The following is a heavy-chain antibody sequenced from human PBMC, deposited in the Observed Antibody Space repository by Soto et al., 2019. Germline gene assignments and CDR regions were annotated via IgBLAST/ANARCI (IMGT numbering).Heavy chain of an antibody. V-gene: IGHV3-30-3*01. CDR3: ARDPSYDSSGPDPDY. J-gene: IGHJ4*02. Sequence: GGSLRLSCAASGFTFSSYAMHWVRQAPGKGLEWVAVISYDGSNKYYADSVKGRFTISRDNSKNTLYLQMNSLRAEDTAVYYCARDPSYDSSGPDPDYWGQGTLVTVSS. D-gene: IGHD3-22*01. CDR2: ISYDGSNK. CDR1: GFTFSSYA.